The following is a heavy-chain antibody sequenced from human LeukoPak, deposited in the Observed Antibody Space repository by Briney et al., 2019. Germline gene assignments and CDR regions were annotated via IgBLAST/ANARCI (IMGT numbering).Heavy chain of an antibody. CDR2: ISSSSSTI. CDR3: AREHPDTYSSSWYNSVDI. Sequence: GGSLRLSCAASGFTFSSYSMSWVRQAPGKGLEWVSYISSSSSTIYYADSVKGRFTISRDNAKNSLYLQMNSLRAEDTAVYYCAREHPDTYSSSWYNSVDIWGQGTMVTVSS. CDR1: GFTFSSYS. J-gene: IGHJ3*02. V-gene: IGHV3-48*01. D-gene: IGHD6-13*01.